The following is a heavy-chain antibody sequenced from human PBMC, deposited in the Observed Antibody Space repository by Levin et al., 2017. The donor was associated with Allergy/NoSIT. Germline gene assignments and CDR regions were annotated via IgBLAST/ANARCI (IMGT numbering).Heavy chain of an antibody. CDR3: VRSTGLERPTNPHLHY. Sequence: RGESLKISCAASGFTFNSYGMHWVRQAPGKGLEWVAVTWYDGSKSFYADSVKGRFTIARDNSKNTLYLQMSSLRVEDTAVYYCVRSTGLERPTNPHLHYWGQGTLVTVSS. CDR2: TWYDGSKS. J-gene: IGHJ4*02. V-gene: IGHV3-33*01. D-gene: IGHD1-1*01. CDR1: GFTFNSYG.